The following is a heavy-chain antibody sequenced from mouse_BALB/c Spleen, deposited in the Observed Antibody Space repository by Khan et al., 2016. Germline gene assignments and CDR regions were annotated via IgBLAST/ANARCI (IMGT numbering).Heavy chain of an antibody. Sequence: QIQLVQSGPELKKPGETVKISCKASGYTFRNYGMNWVKQAPGKDLKWMGWINTYTGEPTYADDFKGRFAFSLETSASTAYLQINNLRNEDTATYFCARYRYYYGSSKYFDVWGAGTTVTVSS. CDR2: INTYTGEP. CDR3: ARYRYYYGSSKYFDV. CDR1: GYTFRNYG. V-gene: IGHV9-3-1*01. D-gene: IGHD1-1*01. J-gene: IGHJ1*01.